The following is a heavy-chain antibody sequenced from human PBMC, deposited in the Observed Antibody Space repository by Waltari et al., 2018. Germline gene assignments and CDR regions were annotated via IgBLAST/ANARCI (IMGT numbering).Heavy chain of an antibody. D-gene: IGHD3-9*01. J-gene: IGHJ6*02. V-gene: IGHV4-61*02. CDR3: ARDEARYYDIMTGGGYYGLDV. CDR1: GGSISRGSVY. CDR2: IFTSGST. Sequence: QVQLQESGPGLVRPSQTLSLTCTVSGGSISRGSVYWTWIRQPAGKGLEWVGHIFTSGSTNYNPFLKSRVSVSLDTSENQFSLRLSSVTAADTAVYYCARDEARYYDIMTGGGYYGLDVWGQGTTVTVSS.